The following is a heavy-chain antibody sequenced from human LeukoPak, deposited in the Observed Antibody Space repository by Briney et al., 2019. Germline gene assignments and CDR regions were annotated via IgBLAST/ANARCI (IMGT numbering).Heavy chain of an antibody. V-gene: IGHV3-23*01. D-gene: IGHD3-22*01. Sequence: PGGSLRLSCAASGFTFSSIAMTWVRQAPGKGLEWVSGISGSGTNTYYADSVKGRFTISRDNSKNTLYLQMNSLRAEDTAVYYCAKGFYFDSSGYYYDYWGQGTLVTVSS. CDR1: GFTFSSIA. CDR2: ISGSGTNT. CDR3: AKGFYFDSSGYYYDY. J-gene: IGHJ4*02.